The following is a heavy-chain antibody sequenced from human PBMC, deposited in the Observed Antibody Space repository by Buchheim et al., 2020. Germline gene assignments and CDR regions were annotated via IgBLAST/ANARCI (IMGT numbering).Heavy chain of an antibody. D-gene: IGHD4-17*01. J-gene: IGHJ4*02. CDR1: GFTFSSYG. Sequence: QVQLVESGGGVVQPGRSLRLSCAASGFTFSSYGMHWVRQAPGKGLEWVAVIWYDGSNKYYADSVKGRFTISRDNSKNTMYLQMNSLRAEDTAVYYCARGAYGDYVFDYWGQGTL. CDR3: ARGAYGDYVFDY. CDR2: IWYDGSNK. V-gene: IGHV3-33*01.